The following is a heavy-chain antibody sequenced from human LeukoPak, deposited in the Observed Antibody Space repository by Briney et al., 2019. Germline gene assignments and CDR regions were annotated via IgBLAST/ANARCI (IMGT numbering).Heavy chain of an antibody. CDR3: ARVPPGDYVWGSFDY. CDR1: GFTFSSYA. D-gene: IGHD3-16*01. Sequence: PGGSLRLSCAASGFTFSSYAMHWVRQAPGKGLEWVAVISYDGSNKYYADSVKGRFTISRDNSKNTLYLQMNSLRAEDTAVYYCARVPPGDYVWGSFDYWGQGTLVTVSS. V-gene: IGHV3-30-3*01. J-gene: IGHJ4*02. CDR2: ISYDGSNK.